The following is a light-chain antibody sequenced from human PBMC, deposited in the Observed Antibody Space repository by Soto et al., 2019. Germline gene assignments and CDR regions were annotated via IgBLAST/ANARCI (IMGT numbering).Light chain of an antibody. CDR3: QHLNAYPYT. Sequence: IQWTHAPSSLSASVGDRVTITCRASQGISRCFAWYGQKPGKAPKVLIYAASTLQNGVPQRCSGSGYGTDFTLTMSGLQPEDFATYYCQHLNAYPYTFDQGTQPDIK. V-gene: IGKV1-9*01. J-gene: IGKJ2*01. CDR2: AAS. CDR1: QGISRC.